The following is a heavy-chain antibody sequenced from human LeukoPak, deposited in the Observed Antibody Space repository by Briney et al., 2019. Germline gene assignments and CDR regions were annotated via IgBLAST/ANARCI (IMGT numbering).Heavy chain of an antibody. Sequence: RRSLSLSCAASGFTFSSYAMHWVRQAPRKGLELVAVISYDGSNKYYADSVKGRFTISRDNSKNTLYLQMNSRRAEDTVVYYCARGVSVYDILTGYFDYWGQGTLVTVSS. CDR2: ISYDGSNK. CDR1: GFTFSSYA. CDR3: ARGVSVYDILTGYFDY. V-gene: IGHV3-30*04. J-gene: IGHJ4*02. D-gene: IGHD3-9*01.